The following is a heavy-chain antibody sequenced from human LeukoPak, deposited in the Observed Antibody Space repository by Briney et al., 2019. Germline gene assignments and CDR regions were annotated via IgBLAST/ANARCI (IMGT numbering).Heavy chain of an antibody. CDR1: GYTLTELS. CDR3: ATGITMVRGVMFY. Sequence: GASVKLSCKVSGYTLTELSMHWVRQAPGKGLEWMGGFDPEDGETIYAQKFQGRVTMTEDTSTDTAYMELSSLRSEDTAVYYCATGITMVRGVMFYWGQGTLVTVSS. CDR2: FDPEDGET. V-gene: IGHV1-24*01. D-gene: IGHD3-10*01. J-gene: IGHJ4*02.